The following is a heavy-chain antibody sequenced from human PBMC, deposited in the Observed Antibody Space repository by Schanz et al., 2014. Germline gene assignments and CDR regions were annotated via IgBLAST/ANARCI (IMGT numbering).Heavy chain of an antibody. CDR1: GFIFSSYA. J-gene: IGHJ6*02. D-gene: IGHD1-7*01. CDR2: IYSGDNT. V-gene: IGHV3-23*04. CDR3: ASLIGTTSAHFYGMDV. Sequence: EVQLVESGGGLVQPGGSLKLSCAASGFIFSSYAMTWVRQAPGKGLEWVSVIYSGDNTYYADSVKGRFTISRANSKNTVYLQMNSLRAEDTAVYFCASLIGTTSAHFYGMDVWGQGTTVTVSS.